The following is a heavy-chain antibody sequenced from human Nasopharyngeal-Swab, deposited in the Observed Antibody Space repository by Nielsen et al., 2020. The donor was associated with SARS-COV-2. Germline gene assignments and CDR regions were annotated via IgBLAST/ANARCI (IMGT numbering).Heavy chain of an antibody. Sequence: VCQAPGKGLEWVSAISGSGGSTYYADSVKGRFTISRDNSKNTLYLQMNSLRAEDTAVYYCAKVARDIVVVPAAMKAYYYYGMDVWGQGTTVTVSS. D-gene: IGHD2-2*01. V-gene: IGHV3-23*01. CDR2: ISGSGGST. J-gene: IGHJ6*02. CDR3: AKVARDIVVVPAAMKAYYYYGMDV.